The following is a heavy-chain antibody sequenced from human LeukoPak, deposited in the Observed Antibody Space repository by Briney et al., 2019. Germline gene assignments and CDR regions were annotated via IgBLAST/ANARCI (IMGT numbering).Heavy chain of an antibody. CDR3: AKAIWTDYSLSYFDY. CDR2: ISSSSSTI. V-gene: IGHV3-48*01. D-gene: IGHD3/OR15-3a*01. CDR1: GFTFSSYS. J-gene: IGHJ4*02. Sequence: PGGSLRLSCAASGFTFSSYSMNWVRQAPGKGLEWVSYISSSSSTIYYADSVKGRFTISRDNAKNSLYLQMNSLRAEDTAVYYCAKAIWTDYSLSYFDYWGQGTLVTGSS.